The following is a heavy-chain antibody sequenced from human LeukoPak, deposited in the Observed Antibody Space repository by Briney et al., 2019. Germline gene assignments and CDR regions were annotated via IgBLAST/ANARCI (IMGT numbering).Heavy chain of an antibody. Sequence: PGGSLRLSCAASGFTFSSYGMHWVRQAPGKGLEWVAFIQFDGNNKYYADSVKGRFTISRDNSRNTLFLQMNSLRAEDTAVFYCAKKWSGDYDSSDIIDAFDIWGQGTMF. V-gene: IGHV3-30*02. CDR2: IQFDGNNK. CDR1: GFTFSSYG. D-gene: IGHD3-22*01. J-gene: IGHJ3*02. CDR3: AKKWSGDYDSSDIIDAFDI.